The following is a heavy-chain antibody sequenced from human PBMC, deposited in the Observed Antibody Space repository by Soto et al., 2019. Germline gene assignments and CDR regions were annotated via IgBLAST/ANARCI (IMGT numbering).Heavy chain of an antibody. J-gene: IGHJ5*02. Sequence: GASVKVSCKASGYTFTSYAMHWVRQAPGQRLEWMGWINAGNGNTKYSQKFQGRVTMTRDTSTSTVYMELSSLRSEDTAVYYCARVPPRSYGRFDPWGQGTLVTVSS. CDR2: INAGNGNT. D-gene: IGHD1-26*01. CDR1: GYTFTSYA. CDR3: ARVPPRSYGRFDP. V-gene: IGHV1-3*01.